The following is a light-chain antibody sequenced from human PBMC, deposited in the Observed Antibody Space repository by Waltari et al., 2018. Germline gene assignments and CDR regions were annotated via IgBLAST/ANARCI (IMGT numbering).Light chain of an antibody. V-gene: IGKV1-5*03. CDR2: KAS. J-gene: IGKJ1*01. CDR1: QTISSW. Sequence: DIQMTQSPSTLSASVGDRVTITCRASQTISSWLVWYQQKPGKAPNLLIYKASSLESGVPSRFSGSGSGTEFTLTISSLQPDDSATYYCQQYNTYSTFGQGTKVEIK. CDR3: QQYNTYST.